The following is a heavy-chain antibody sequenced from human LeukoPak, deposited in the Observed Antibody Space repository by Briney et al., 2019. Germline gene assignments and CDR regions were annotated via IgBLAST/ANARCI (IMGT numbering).Heavy chain of an antibody. D-gene: IGHD3-16*02. V-gene: IGHV3-48*03. Sequence: PGVSLRLSCAASGFTFSSYEMNWVRQAPGKGLEWVSYISSSGSTIYYADSVKGRFTISRDNAKNSLYLQMNSLRAEDTAVYYCAGMITFGGVIAPDYWGQGTLVTVSS. CDR1: GFTFSSYE. CDR2: ISSSGSTI. J-gene: IGHJ4*02. CDR3: AGMITFGGVIAPDY.